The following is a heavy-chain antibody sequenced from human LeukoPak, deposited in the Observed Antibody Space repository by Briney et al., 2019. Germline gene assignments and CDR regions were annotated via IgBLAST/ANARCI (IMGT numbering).Heavy chain of an antibody. V-gene: IGHV1-18*04. Sequence: GASVKVSCEASGYTFTSYGISWVRQAPGQGLEWMGWISAYNGNTNYAQKLQGRVTMTTDTSTSTAYMELRSLRSDDTAVYYCAREGGGTYYYGSGSFPNFDYWGQGTLVTVSS. CDR2: ISAYNGNT. CDR1: GYTFTSYG. CDR3: AREGGGTYYYGSGSFPNFDY. J-gene: IGHJ4*02. D-gene: IGHD3-10*01.